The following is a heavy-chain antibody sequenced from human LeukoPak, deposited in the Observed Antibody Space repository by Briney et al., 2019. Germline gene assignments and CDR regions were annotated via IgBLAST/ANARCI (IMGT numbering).Heavy chain of an antibody. CDR2: VYYSGSI. CDR3: ARQRSSTWSLGY. V-gene: IGHV4-59*08. Sequence: SETLSLTCTVSGGSISSYYWSWIRQPPGKGLEWIGYVYYSGSINYNPSLKSRVTISVDTSKNQFSLKLSSVTAADTAVYFCARQRSSTWSLGYWGQGTLVTVSS. D-gene: IGHD6-13*01. CDR1: GGSISSYY. J-gene: IGHJ4*02.